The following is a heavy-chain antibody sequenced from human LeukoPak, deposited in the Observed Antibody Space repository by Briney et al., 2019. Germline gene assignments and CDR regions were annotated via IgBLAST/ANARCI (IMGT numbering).Heavy chain of an antibody. D-gene: IGHD2/OR15-2a*01. CDR3: VSFYETY. V-gene: IGHV3-74*01. J-gene: IGHJ4*02. Sequence: PGGSLRLSCAASGSYWMHWVRQAPGKGLVWVSHINSDGSWTSYADSVKGRFTISKDNAKNTVYLQMNNLRAEDPAVYYCVSFYETYWGRGTLVTVSS. CDR2: INSDGSWT. CDR1: GSYW.